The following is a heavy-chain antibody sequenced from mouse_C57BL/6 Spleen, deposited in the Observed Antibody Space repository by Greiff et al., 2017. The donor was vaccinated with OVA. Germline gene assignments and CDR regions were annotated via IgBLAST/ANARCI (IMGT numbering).Heavy chain of an antibody. CDR1: GYAFSSSW. CDR3: ARRYGSSYFDY. J-gene: IGHJ2*01. V-gene: IGHV1-82*01. CDR2: IYPGAGDT. D-gene: IGHD1-1*01. Sequence: VQLQQSGPELVKPGASVKISCKASGYAFSSSWMNWVKQRPGKGLEWIGRIYPGAGDTNYNGKFKGKATLTADKSSSTAYMQLSSLTSEDSAVYFCARRYGSSYFDYWGQGTTLTVSS.